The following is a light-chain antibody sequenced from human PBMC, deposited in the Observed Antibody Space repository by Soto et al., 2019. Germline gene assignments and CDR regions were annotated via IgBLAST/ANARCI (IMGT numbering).Light chain of an antibody. CDR1: QTVLYSSNNKNY. Sequence: ILMTQSPDSLAVSLGERATINCRSSQTVLYSSNNKNYLAWYQQKPGQPPKLLIYWASTRESGVPDRFSGSGSGTDFTLTINSLQAEDVAVYYCQHYYTTPCTFGGGTKVDIK. CDR2: WAS. V-gene: IGKV4-1*01. CDR3: QHYYTTPCT. J-gene: IGKJ4*01.